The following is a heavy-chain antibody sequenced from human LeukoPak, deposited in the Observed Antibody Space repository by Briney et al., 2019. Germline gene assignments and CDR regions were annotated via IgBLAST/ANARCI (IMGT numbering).Heavy chain of an antibody. J-gene: IGHJ4*02. CDR1: GFTFSSYA. CDR2: ISGSGSAT. D-gene: IGHD3-16*02. V-gene: IGHV3-23*01. Sequence: PGGSLRLSCAASGFTFSSYAMSWVRQAPGKGLEWVSAISGSGSATYYAGSVKGRFTISRDNSKNMLYLQMNGLRADDTAVYYCAKDPYVVSLDYWGQGTLATVSS. CDR3: AKDPYVVSLDY.